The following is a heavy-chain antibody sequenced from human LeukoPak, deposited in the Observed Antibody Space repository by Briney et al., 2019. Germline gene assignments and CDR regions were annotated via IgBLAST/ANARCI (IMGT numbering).Heavy chain of an antibody. V-gene: IGHV4-30-4*08. CDR3: ARSGATIVAFEDHFDY. J-gene: IGHJ4*02. Sequence: SGTLSLNCTASGGSTSSGDHYWSCIRQPPGKGLECIGYIYYSGSVYYNPSLKSRATVSIDTSKNQFSLNLTSVTAADTAVYYCARSGATIVAFEDHFDYWGQGTLVTVSS. CDR2: IYYSGSV. D-gene: IGHD4-11*01. CDR1: GGSTSSGDHY.